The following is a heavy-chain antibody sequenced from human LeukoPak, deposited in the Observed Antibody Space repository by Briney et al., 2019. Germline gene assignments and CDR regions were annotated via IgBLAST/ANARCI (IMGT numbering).Heavy chain of an antibody. CDR1: GGSISSYY. CDR3: ARGISSGWSYYFDY. CDR2: IYYSGST. D-gene: IGHD6-19*01. Sequence: SETQSLTCSVSGGSISSYYWSWIRQPPGEGLEWIGYIYYSGSTNYNPSLKSRVTISVDTSKNLFSLKLSAVTAADTAVYYCARGISSGWSYYFDYWGQGTLVTVSS. V-gene: IGHV4-59*01. J-gene: IGHJ4*02.